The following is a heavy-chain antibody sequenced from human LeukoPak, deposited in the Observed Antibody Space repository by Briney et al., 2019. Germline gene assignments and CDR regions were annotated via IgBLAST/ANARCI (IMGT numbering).Heavy chain of an antibody. V-gene: IGHV4-4*08. D-gene: IGHD3-22*01. CDR2: IYRRGST. CDR3: ARDVRNYYDSSGYYLFDY. J-gene: IGHJ4*02. CDR1: GDSISTYY. Sequence: SETLSLTCTASGDSISTYYWSWIRQSPGKGLEWIGNIYRRGSTHYNPSLKSRVTISMDTSKNQFSLKLSSVTAADTAVYYCARDVRNYYDSSGYYLFDYWGQGTLVTVSS.